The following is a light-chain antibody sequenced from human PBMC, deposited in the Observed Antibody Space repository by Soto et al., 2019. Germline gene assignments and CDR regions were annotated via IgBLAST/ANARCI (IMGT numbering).Light chain of an antibody. CDR3: QQDNNWPLT. V-gene: IGKV3-15*01. CDR1: QNVHSN. CDR2: DTS. J-gene: IGKJ4*01. Sequence: EVVMTQSPATLSVSPGDGATLSCRASQNVHSNLAWYQQKPGQAPRLLIYDTSTRATDIPFKFSGGGSGTEFTLTISSLQSEDVAVYYCQQDNNWPLTFGGGTKVEIK.